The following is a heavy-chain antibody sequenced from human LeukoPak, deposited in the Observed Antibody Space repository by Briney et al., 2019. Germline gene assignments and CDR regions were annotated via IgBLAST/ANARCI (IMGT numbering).Heavy chain of an antibody. CDR1: GGSISSSSYY. J-gene: IGHJ4*02. Sequence: SGTLSLTCTVSGGSISSSSYYWGWIRQPPGKGLEWIGSIYSSGSKYYNPSLTSRVTISLDTSKNQFSLSLSSVTAADTAVYYCARAGVLLYYFDYWGLGTLVTVSS. D-gene: IGHD2-8*01. CDR2: IYSSGSK. CDR3: ARAGVLLYYFDY. V-gene: IGHV4-39*07.